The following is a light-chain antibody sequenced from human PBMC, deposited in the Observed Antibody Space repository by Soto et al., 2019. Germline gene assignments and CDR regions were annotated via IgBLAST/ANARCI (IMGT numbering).Light chain of an antibody. V-gene: IGKV3-15*01. J-gene: IGKJ5*01. CDR3: QQYNKWPPIT. Sequence: EVVMTQSPATLSLSPGERATLSCRASQSVSSDLAWYQQKPGQAPRLLIYDTSTRATGIPARFSGSGSGTEFTLTISSLQSEDFAVYYCQQYNKWPPITFGQGTRLEIK. CDR1: QSVSSD. CDR2: DTS.